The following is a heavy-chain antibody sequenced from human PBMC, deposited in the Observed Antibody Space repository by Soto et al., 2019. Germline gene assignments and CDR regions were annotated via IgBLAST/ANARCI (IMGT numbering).Heavy chain of an antibody. CDR3: ARDSRFVIDY. J-gene: IGHJ4*02. V-gene: IGHV3-21*01. D-gene: IGHD3-3*01. CDR2: ISSSSSYI. Sequence: EVQLVESGGGLVKPGGSLRLSCAASGFTFSSYSMNWIRQAPGKGLEWVSSISSSSSYIYYADSVKGRFTISRDNAKNSLYLQMNSLRAEDTAVYYCARDSRFVIDYWGQGTLVTVSS. CDR1: GFTFSSYS.